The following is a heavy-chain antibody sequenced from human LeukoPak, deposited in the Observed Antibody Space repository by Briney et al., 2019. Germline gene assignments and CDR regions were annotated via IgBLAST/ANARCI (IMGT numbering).Heavy chain of an antibody. V-gene: IGHV1-2*02. CDR2: INPNTGAT. CDR1: GYTFTECY. D-gene: IGHD3-9*01. J-gene: IGHJ4*02. Sequence: ASVKVSCKASGYTFTECYMRWVRQAPGQGLEWMGWINPNTGATNYAQKFQGRVTMTRDTSITTAYMDLSRLRSDDTAVYYCARDSGYYDILTGYYNGPTDYWGQGTLVTVSS. CDR3: ARDSGYYDILTGYYNGPTDY.